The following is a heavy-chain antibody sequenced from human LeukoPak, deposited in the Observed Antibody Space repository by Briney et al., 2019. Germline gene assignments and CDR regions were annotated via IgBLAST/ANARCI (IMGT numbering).Heavy chain of an antibody. CDR2: IYPGDSDT. V-gene: IGHV5-51*01. CDR1: GCSFTSYW. J-gene: IGHJ4*02. Sequence: GESLKISCKGSGCSFTSYWIGWVRQMPGKGLEWMGIIYPGDSDTRYSPSFQGQVTISADKSISTAYLQWSSLKASDTAMYYCARSTLGYCSSTSCRYYFDYWGQGTLVTVSS. CDR3: ARSTLGYCSSTSCRYYFDY. D-gene: IGHD2-2*01.